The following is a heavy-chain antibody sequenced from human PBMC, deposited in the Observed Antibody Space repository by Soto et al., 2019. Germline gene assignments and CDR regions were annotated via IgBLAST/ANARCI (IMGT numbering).Heavy chain of an antibody. CDR3: ARVFRVLWFGELLGEYFDY. CDR2: INHSGST. Sequence: QVQLQQWGAGLLKPSETLSLTCAVYGGSFSGYYWSWIRQPPGKGLEGIGEINHSGSTNYNPSLKSRVTISVDTSKNQFSLKLSSVTAADTAVYYCARVFRVLWFGELLGEYFDYWGQGTLVTVSS. CDR1: GGSFSGYY. D-gene: IGHD3-10*01. J-gene: IGHJ4*02. V-gene: IGHV4-34*01.